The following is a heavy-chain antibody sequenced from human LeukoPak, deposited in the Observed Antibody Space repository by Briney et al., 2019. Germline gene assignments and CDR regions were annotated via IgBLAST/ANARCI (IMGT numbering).Heavy chain of an antibody. V-gene: IGHV3-21*01. D-gene: IGHD6-19*01. J-gene: IGHJ4*02. CDR3: ARDGSQWLVPVAFDY. Sequence: GGSLRLSCAASGFTFSSYSMNWVRQAPGKGLEWVSSISSSSSYIYYADSVKGRFTISRDNAKNSLYLQMNSLRAEDTAVYYCARDGSQWLVPVAFDYWGQGTLATVSS. CDR2: ISSSSSYI. CDR1: GFTFSSYS.